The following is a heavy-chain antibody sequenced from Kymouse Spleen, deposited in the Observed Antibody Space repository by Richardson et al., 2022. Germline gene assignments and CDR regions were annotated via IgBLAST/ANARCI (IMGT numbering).Heavy chain of an antibody. CDR2: IYYSGST. CDR3: ARGSSSSWPYYYYYGMDV. J-gene: IGHJ6*02. CDR1: GGSVSSGSYY. V-gene: IGHV4-61*01. D-gene: IGHD6-13*01. Sequence: QVQLQESGPGLVKPSETLSLTCTVSGGSVSSGSYYWSWIRQPPGKGLEWIGYIYYSGSTNYNPSLKSRVTISVDTSKNQFSLKLSSVTAADTAVYYCARGSSSSWPYYYYYGMDVWGQGTTVTVSS.